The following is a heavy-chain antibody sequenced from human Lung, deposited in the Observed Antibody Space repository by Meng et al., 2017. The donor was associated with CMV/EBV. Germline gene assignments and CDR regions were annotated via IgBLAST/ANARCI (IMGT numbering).Heavy chain of an antibody. J-gene: IGHJ4*02. V-gene: IGHV3-30*04. CDR1: GFTFSSYA. D-gene: IGHD6-19*01. CDR3: APLGTSSADPPK. CDR2: ISYDGSNK. Sequence: GGSXRLXXXXSGFTFSSYAMHWVRQAPGKGLEWVAVISYDGSNKYYADSVKGRFTISRDNSKNTLYLQMNSLRAEDTAVYYCAPLGTSSADPPKRGQGTLVTVSS.